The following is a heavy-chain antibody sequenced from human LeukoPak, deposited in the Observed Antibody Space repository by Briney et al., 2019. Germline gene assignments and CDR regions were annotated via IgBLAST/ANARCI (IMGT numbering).Heavy chain of an antibody. CDR2: IRYDGSNK. V-gene: IGHV3-30*02. Sequence: GGSLRLSCAASGFTFSSYGMHWVRQAPGKGLEWVAFIRYDGSNKYYADSVKGRFTISRDNSKNTLYLQMNSLRAEDTAVYYCVKDRGFWSGEDYFDYWGQGTLVTVSS. J-gene: IGHJ4*02. CDR1: GFTFSSYG. D-gene: IGHD3-3*01. CDR3: VKDRGFWSGEDYFDY.